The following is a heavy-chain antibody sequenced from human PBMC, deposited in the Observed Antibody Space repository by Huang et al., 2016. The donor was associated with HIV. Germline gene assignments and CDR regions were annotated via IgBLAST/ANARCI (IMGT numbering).Heavy chain of an antibody. CDR2: IYSNGDG. J-gene: IGHJ4*02. CDR1: GFSLTTTGVG. D-gene: IGHD6-25*01. V-gene: IGHV2-5*01. CDR3: AHSTDASAATFYFDF. Sequence: QITLRESGPALVKPTQTLTLTCTFSGFSLTTTGVGVGWIRQPPGQALEWLAFIYSNGDGRYSPSLSSRLTITKDTSKNQVVLTMTNMDPVDTATYYGAHSTDASAATFYFDFWGQGTLVAVSS.